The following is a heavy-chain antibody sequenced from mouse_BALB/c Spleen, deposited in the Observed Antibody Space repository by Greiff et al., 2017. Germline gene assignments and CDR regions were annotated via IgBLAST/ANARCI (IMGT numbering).Heavy chain of an antibody. V-gene: IGHV1S29*02. J-gene: IGHJ2*01. CDR1: GYTFTDYN. Sequence: EVQLQQSGPELVKPGASVKISCKASGYTFTDYNMHWVKQSHGKSLEWIGYIYPYNGGTGYNQKFKSKATLTVDNSSSTAYMELRSLTSEDSAVYYCAREGGFTYFDYWGQGTTLTVSS. CDR2: IYPYNGGT. CDR3: AREGGFTYFDY.